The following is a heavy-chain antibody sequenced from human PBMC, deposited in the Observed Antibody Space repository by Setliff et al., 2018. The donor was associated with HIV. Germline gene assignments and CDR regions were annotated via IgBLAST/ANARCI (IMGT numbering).Heavy chain of an antibody. Sequence: ASVKVSCKASGYTFTSYAMNGVRQAPGQGLEWMGWINTNTGNPTYAQGFTGRFVFSLDTSVSTAYLQISSLKAEDTAVYYCARDGYSSSWTYNWFDPWGQGTLVTVSS. CDR2: INTNTGNP. CDR1: GYTFTSYA. V-gene: IGHV7-4-1*02. CDR3: ARDGYSSSWTYNWFDP. J-gene: IGHJ5*02. D-gene: IGHD6-13*01.